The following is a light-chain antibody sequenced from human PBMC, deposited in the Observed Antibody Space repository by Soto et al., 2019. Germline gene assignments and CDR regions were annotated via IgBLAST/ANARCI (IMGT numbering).Light chain of an antibody. V-gene: IGKV1-5*03. CDR1: QSISSW. CDR2: KAS. Sequence: DIQMTQSPSTLSASVGDRVTITCRASQSISSWLAWYQQKPGKAPKLLIYKASSLESGVPSRFSGSGSGTEFTLTISSLQADKFTTYYCQQYSTFGQGTKVEIK. CDR3: QQYST. J-gene: IGKJ1*01.